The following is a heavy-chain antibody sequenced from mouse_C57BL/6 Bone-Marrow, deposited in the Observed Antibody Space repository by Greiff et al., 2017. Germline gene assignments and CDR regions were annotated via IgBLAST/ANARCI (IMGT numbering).Heavy chain of an antibody. CDR1: GYTFTSYW. J-gene: IGHJ3*01. D-gene: IGHD3-2*02. Sequence: QVQLQQSGAELVKPGASVKMSCKASGYTFTSYWITWVQQRPGQGLEWIGDIYPGSGSTNYNEKFKSKATLTVETSSSTAYMQLISLTSEDAAVYYCARQLRGWFAYWGQGTLVTVSA. CDR2: IYPGSGST. CDR3: ARQLRGWFAY. V-gene: IGHV1-55*01.